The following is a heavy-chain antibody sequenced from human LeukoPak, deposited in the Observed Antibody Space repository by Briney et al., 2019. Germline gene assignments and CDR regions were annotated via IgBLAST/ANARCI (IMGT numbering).Heavy chain of an antibody. Sequence: PGRSLRLSYAASGFTFSSYAMHWVRQAPGKGLEWVAVISYDGSNKYYADSVKGRFTISRDNSKNTLYLQMNSLRAEDTAVYYCARGHYYGSGSYYWALYYYYGMDVWGQGTTVTVSS. J-gene: IGHJ6*02. CDR2: ISYDGSNK. CDR3: ARGHYYGSGSYYWALYYYYGMDV. CDR1: GFTFSSYA. V-gene: IGHV3-30-3*01. D-gene: IGHD3-10*01.